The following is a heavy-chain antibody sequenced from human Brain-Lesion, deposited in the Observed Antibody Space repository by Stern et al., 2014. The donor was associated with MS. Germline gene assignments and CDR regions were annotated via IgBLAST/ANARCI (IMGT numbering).Heavy chain of an antibody. V-gene: IGHV3-23*01. CDR1: GFRFSSYA. J-gene: IGHJ3*02. CDR3: AKGVWGSYLNAFDM. Sequence: EVQLLESGGGFVQPGGSLRLSCAASGFRFSSYAMSWVRQTPGKGREWFSGISASGGSTYYADSVKGRFTISRDKSKNTLFLQMNSLRAEDTAVYYCAKGVWGSYLNAFDMWGQGTMVTVSS. CDR2: ISASGGST. D-gene: IGHD3-16*02.